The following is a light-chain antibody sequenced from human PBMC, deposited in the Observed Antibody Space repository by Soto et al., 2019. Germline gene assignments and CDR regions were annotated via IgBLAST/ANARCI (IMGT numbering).Light chain of an antibody. V-gene: IGLV2-14*01. CDR3: SSYSTTSTLA. CDR1: SSDVGGYDY. J-gene: IGLJ1*01. Sequence: QSVLTQPASVSGSPGQSVTISCTGASSDVGGYDYVSWYQQHPGKAPKLILYEVNNRPSGVSNHFSGSKSGNTASLIISGLQADDEADYYCSSYSTTSTLAFGSGTKVTV. CDR2: EVN.